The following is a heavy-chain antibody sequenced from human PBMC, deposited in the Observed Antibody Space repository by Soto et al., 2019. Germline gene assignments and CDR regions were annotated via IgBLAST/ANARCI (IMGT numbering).Heavy chain of an antibody. V-gene: IGHV4-4*02. D-gene: IGHD3-10*01. Sequence: PSETLSLTCAVSGGSISTSNWWSWVRQPPGKGLEWIGEIYHSGSTNYNPSLKSRVTISVDKSKNQFSLKLSSVTAADTAVYYCARDPHGFNWFDPWGQGTLVTVSS. CDR3: ARDPHGFNWFDP. CDR1: GGSISTSNW. CDR2: IYHSGST. J-gene: IGHJ5*02.